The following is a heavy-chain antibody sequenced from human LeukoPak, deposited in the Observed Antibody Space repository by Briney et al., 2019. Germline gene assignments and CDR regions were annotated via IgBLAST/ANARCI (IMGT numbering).Heavy chain of an antibody. Sequence: ASVKVSCKASGYTFTGYYMHWVRQAPGQGLEWMGWIKFNSGGTNYAQKFQGRVAMTRDTSISTAYMELSRLRSDDTAVYYCARARPRTPTVRGVTDVPPYYCYIDVWGNGTPVTVSS. CDR3: ARARPRTPTVRGVTDVPPYYCYIDV. CDR2: IKFNSGGT. J-gene: IGHJ6*03. V-gene: IGHV1-2*02. CDR1: GYTFTGYY. D-gene: IGHD3-10*01.